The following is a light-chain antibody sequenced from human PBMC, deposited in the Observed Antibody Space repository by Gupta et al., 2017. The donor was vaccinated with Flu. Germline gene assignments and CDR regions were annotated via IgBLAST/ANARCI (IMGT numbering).Light chain of an antibody. CDR3: SVWDDSLSGRV. CDR2: LSD. Sequence: VTISCSGSSSNIGSNSVYWYQQVPGTAPKLLIYLSDQRPSGVPDRFSGSKSGASASLSISGLRPEDEADYYCSVWDDSLSGRVFGGGTKLTVL. V-gene: IGLV1-47*01. J-gene: IGLJ3*02. CDR1: SSNIGSNS.